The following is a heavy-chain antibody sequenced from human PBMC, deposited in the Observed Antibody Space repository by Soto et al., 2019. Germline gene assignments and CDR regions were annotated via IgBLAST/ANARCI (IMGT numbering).Heavy chain of an antibody. J-gene: IGHJ6*03. CDR3: AKVQEYYYYYMDV. Sequence: EVQLLESGGGLIQPGGSLRLSCAASGFTFSSYDMNWVRQAPGKGLEWVSAISGSGGSTYYADSVKGRFTISRDNSKNTLYLQMNSLRAEDTAVYYCAKVQEYYYYYMDVWGKGTTVTVSS. V-gene: IGHV3-23*01. CDR2: ISGSGGST. CDR1: GFTFSSYD.